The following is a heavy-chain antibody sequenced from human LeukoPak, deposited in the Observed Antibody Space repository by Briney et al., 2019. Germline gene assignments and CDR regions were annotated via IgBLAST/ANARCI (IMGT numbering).Heavy chain of an antibody. D-gene: IGHD3-10*01. J-gene: IGHJ4*02. CDR1: GHTFSSYW. CDR3: ARDVGGAGSY. CDR2: IDTDGRTT. Sequence: GGSLRLSCAASGHTFSSYWMHWVPQAPGKGLVWVSRIDTDGRTTSYADSVKGRFTISRDNVQNTLYLQMNSLRAEDTAVYYCARDVGGAGSYWGQGTLVTVSS. V-gene: IGHV3-74*01.